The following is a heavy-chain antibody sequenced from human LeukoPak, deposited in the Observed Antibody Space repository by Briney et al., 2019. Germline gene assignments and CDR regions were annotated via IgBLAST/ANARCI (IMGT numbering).Heavy chain of an antibody. CDR2: IYYSGST. D-gene: IGHD5-18*01. V-gene: IGHV4-39*07. Sequence: PSETLSLTCTVSGGSISSSSYYWGWIRQPPGKGLEWIGSIYYSGSTYYNPSLKSRVTISVDTSKNQFSLKLSSVTAADTAVYYCARGEYSYGLTLDYWGQGTLVTVSS. CDR3: ARGEYSYGLTLDY. J-gene: IGHJ4*02. CDR1: GGSISSSSYY.